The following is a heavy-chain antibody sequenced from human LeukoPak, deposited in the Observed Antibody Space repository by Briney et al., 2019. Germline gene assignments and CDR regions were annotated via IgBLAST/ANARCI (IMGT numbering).Heavy chain of an antibody. Sequence: SETLSLTCTVSGGSFSSYYWSWVRQPPGKGLEWIGYIYYSGSTNYNPSLKSRVTISVDTSKNQFSLKLSSVTAADTAVYYCARKKYDIYNWFDPWGQGTLVTVSS. J-gene: IGHJ5*02. D-gene: IGHD3-9*01. V-gene: IGHV4-59*01. CDR3: ARKKYDIYNWFDP. CDR2: IYYSGST. CDR1: GGSFSSYY.